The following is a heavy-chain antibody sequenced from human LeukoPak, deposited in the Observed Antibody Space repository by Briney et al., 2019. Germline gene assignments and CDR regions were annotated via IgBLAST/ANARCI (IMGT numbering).Heavy chain of an antibody. J-gene: IGHJ4*02. CDR1: GYSFTYYY. D-gene: IGHD2-15*01. V-gene: IGHV1-2*02. CDR2: ISPDSGGT. Sequence: ASVKVSCKASGYSFTYYYIHWLRQAPGQGLEWMGWISPDSGGTNNAQEFQGRVTMTRDTSISTAYMEVNRLRSDDTAVYFCAIKTSYSDFDCWGQGTLVTVSS. CDR3: AIKTSYSDFDC.